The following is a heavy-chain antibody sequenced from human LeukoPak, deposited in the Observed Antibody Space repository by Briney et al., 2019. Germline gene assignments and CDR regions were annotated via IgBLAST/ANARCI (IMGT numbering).Heavy chain of an antibody. CDR2: INSDGSST. CDR3: ARDMKAAGLNPNAFDI. CDR1: GFTFSSYW. D-gene: IGHD6-13*01. J-gene: IGHJ3*02. Sequence: GGSLRLSCAASGFTFSSYWMHWVRHAPGKGLVWVSRINSDGSSTSYADSVKGRFTISRDNAKNTLYLQMNSLRAEDTAVYYCARDMKAAGLNPNAFDIWGQGTMVTVSS. V-gene: IGHV3-74*01.